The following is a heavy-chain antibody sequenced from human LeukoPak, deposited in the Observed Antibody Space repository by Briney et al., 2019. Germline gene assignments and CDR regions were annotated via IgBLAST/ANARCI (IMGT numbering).Heavy chain of an antibody. Sequence: PSETLSLTCTVSGYSISSGYYWGWIRQPPGKGLEWIGSIYHSGSTYYNPSLKSRVTISVDTSKNQFSLKLSSVTAADTAVYYCARLSSSDGVPLDYWGQGTLVTVSS. D-gene: IGHD5-24*01. CDR1: GYSISSGYY. J-gene: IGHJ4*02. CDR3: ARLSSSDGVPLDY. CDR2: IYHSGST. V-gene: IGHV4-38-2*02.